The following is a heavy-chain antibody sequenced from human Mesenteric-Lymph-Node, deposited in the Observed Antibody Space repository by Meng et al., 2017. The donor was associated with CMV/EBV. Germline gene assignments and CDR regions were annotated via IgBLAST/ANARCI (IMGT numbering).Heavy chain of an antibody. J-gene: IGHJ4*02. CDR2: IYNSGST. V-gene: IGHV4-61*07. CDR3: ARQDFIYWQQLVFDC. D-gene: IGHD4-11*01. Sequence: GASVSSGTSYWSWIRLPPGKRLEWIGYIYNSGSTNYNPSLKSRVSISLDTSKNHFSLKLTSVTAADTAIYYCARQDFIYWQQLVFDCWGQGTLVTVSS. CDR1: GASVSSGTSY.